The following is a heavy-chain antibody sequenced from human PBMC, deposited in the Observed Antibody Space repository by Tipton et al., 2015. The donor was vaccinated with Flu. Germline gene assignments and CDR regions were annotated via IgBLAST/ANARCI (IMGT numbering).Heavy chain of an antibody. V-gene: IGHV4-4*07. CDR3: ARVDIVLVPSGSKENWFDP. CDR2: KGSRGFT. Sequence: TLSLTCNVSGASVTTYSWNWIRQSRGKGLEWIGRKGSRGFTNINPSLESRLAMSVDASKNQFLLRLTSVTAADTAVYYCARVDIVLVPSGSKENWFDPWGQGILVTVSS. CDR1: GASVTTYS. J-gene: IGHJ5*02. D-gene: IGHD2-8*02.